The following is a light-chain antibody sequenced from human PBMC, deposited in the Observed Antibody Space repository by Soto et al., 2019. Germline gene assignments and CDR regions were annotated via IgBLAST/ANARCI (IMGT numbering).Light chain of an antibody. V-gene: IGKV3-15*01. CDR2: GAS. CDR1: QSVSSN. J-gene: IGKJ4*01. CDR3: QQYNNWLSLT. Sequence: EIVMTQSPATLSVSPGERATLSCRASQSVSSNLAWYQQKPGQAPRLLIYGASTRATGIPARFSGSGSGTEFTLTISSLQSEDFAVYYCQQYNNWLSLTFGGGTK.